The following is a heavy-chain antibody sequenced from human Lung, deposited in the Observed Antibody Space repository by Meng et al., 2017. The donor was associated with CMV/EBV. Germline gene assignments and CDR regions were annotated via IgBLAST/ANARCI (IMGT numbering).Heavy chain of an antibody. CDR2: IDNSGST. V-gene: IGHV4-34*01. Sequence: SEPLSLTCTVYGWSLGDYFWTWICQPPGKGLEWFGEIDNSGSTKYNPSLKSRATISDDASKTPLSMKLRSLTAADTAVYYCARMIMNNYDYHFAMDVWGQGTSVTVSS. D-gene: IGHD3-16*01. CDR3: ARMIMNNYDYHFAMDV. CDR1: GWSLGDYF. J-gene: IGHJ6*02.